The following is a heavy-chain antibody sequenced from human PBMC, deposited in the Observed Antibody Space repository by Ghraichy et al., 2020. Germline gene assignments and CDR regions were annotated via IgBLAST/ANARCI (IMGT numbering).Heavy chain of an antibody. CDR3: VKDLGHHYASGSSFFDH. CDR1: GFTFRNYG. J-gene: IGHJ4*02. D-gene: IGHD3-10*01. CDR2: TSFDGSAK. V-gene: IGHV3-30*18. Sequence: GGSLRLSCETSGFTFRNYGMHWVRQAPGKGLEWVAVTSFDGSAKYYADSVQGRFTISRDNFRDTLYLQMSSLRPEDTAFYYCVKDLGHHYASGSSFFDHWGQGILVTVTS.